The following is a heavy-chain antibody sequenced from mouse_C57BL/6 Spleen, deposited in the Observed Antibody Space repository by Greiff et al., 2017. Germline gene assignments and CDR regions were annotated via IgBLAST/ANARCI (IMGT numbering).Heavy chain of an antibody. J-gene: IGHJ2*01. CDR1: GYAFSSSW. CDR3: ATGVYDCSYVDY. V-gene: IGHV1-82*01. D-gene: IGHD2-3*01. CDR2: IYPGDGDT. Sequence: VQLQQSGPELVKPGASVKISCKASGYAFSSSWMNWVKQRPGKGLEWIGRIYPGDGDTNYNGKFKGKATLTADQSSSTAYMQLSSLTSEDSGVYFGATGVYDCSYVDYWGQGTTLTVSA.